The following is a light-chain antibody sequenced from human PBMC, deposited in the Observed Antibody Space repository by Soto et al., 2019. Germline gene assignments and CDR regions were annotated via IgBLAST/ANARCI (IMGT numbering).Light chain of an antibody. J-gene: IGLJ1*01. CDR3: NSYTGTSNV. CDR1: SSDIGAYRY. CDR2: EVH. Sequence: QSALTQPPSASGSLGQSVTISCTGTSSDIGAYRYVSWYQQHPGKAPKLIVYEVHERPSGVPARFSGSKSGNPASLTISGLQAEDEADYYCNSYTGTSNVFGTGTKLTVL. V-gene: IGLV2-8*01.